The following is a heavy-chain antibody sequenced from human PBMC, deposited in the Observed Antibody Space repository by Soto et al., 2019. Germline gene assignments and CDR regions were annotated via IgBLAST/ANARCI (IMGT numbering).Heavy chain of an antibody. Sequence: KPSETLSLTCTVSGASITSYYWSWIRQPPGKGLEWIGYIYYRGITNYNPSLKSRVTISVDTSKNQFSLKLSSVTAADTAVYYCARFDQVSYYFDYWGQGTTVTVSS. V-gene: IGHV4-59*01. CDR2: IYYRGIT. J-gene: IGHJ4*02. CDR3: ARFDQVSYYFDY. CDR1: GASITSYY.